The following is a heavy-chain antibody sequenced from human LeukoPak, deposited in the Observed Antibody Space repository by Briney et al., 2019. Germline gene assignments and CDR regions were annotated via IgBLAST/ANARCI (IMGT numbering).Heavy chain of an antibody. CDR2: IYYSGST. CDR3: ARVGFGELYSPFDY. V-gene: IGHV4-59*01. D-gene: IGHD3-10*01. J-gene: IGHJ4*02. CDR1: DVSISSYY. Sequence: SETLSLTCTVSDVSISSYYWSWIRQPPGKGLEWIGYIYYSGSTNYNPSLKSRVTISVDTSKNQFSLKLSSVTAADTAVYYCARVGFGELYSPFDYWGQGTLVTVSS.